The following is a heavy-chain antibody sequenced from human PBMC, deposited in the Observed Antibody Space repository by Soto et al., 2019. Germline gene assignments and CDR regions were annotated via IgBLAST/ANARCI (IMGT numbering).Heavy chain of an antibody. Sequence: GASVKVSCKASGYTFTSYAVHWVRQAPGQRLEWMGWINAGNGNTKYSQKFQGRVTITRDTSASTAYMELSSLRSEDTAVYYCARVTHKDGSGSYYYYYYGMDVWGQGTTVTVSS. J-gene: IGHJ6*02. CDR3: ARVTHKDGSGSYYYYYYGMDV. D-gene: IGHD3-10*01. CDR2: INAGNGNT. V-gene: IGHV1-3*01. CDR1: GYTFTSYA.